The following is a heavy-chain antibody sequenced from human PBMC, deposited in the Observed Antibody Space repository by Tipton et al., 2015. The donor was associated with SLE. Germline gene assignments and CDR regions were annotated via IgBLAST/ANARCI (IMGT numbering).Heavy chain of an antibody. D-gene: IGHD6-13*01. CDR1: GGSICTYF. CDR3: ARAFSTDPFEY. V-gene: IGHV4-59*01. Sequence: TLSLTCTVSGGSICTYFWNWVRQPPGKGLEWIGYMYFSGSAAYNPALKSRVSISVDTSRNEFSLKMNSVKSADTAVYYCARAFSTDPFEYWGQGVPVSVSS. CDR2: MYFSGSA. J-gene: IGHJ4*02.